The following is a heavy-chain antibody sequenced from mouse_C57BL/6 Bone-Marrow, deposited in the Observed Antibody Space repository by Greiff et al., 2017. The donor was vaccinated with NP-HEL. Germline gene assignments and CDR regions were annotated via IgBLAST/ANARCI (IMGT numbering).Heavy chain of an antibody. CDR3: ARQSTTVVSMDY. V-gene: IGHV5-12*01. CDR2: ISNGGGST. Sequence: DVQLVESGGGLVQPGGSLKLSCAASGFTFSDYYMYWVRQTPEKRLEWVAYISNGGGSTYYPDTVKGRFTISRDNAKNTLYLQMRRLKSEDTAMYYCARQSTTVVSMDYWGQGTSVTVSS. CDR1: GFTFSDYY. J-gene: IGHJ4*01. D-gene: IGHD1-1*01.